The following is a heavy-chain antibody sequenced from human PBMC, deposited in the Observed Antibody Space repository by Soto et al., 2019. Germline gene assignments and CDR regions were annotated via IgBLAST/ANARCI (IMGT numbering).Heavy chain of an antibody. J-gene: IGHJ6*02. CDR1: GGSISSGDYY. V-gene: IGHV4-30-4*01. D-gene: IGHD3-3*01. Sequence: SETLSLTCTVSGGSISSGDYYWSWIRQPPGKGLEWIGYIYYSGSTYYNPSLKSRVTISVDTSKNQFSLKLSSVTAADTAVYYCARDLSFGVVFYGMDVWGQGTTVTVSS. CDR3: ARDLSFGVVFYGMDV. CDR2: IYYSGST.